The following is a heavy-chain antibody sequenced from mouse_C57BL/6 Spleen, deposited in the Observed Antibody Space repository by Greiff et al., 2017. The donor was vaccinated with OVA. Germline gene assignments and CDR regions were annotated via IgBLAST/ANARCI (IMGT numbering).Heavy chain of an antibody. Sequence: QVQLKESGPELVKPGASVKISCKASGYAFSSSWMNWVKQRPGKGLEWIGRIYPGDGDTNYNGKFKGKATLTADKSSSTAYMQLSSLTSEDSAVYFCARREGYGSTYFDYWGQGTTLTVSS. CDR1: GYAFSSSW. D-gene: IGHD1-1*01. V-gene: IGHV1-82*01. J-gene: IGHJ2*01. CDR2: IYPGDGDT. CDR3: ARREGYGSTYFDY.